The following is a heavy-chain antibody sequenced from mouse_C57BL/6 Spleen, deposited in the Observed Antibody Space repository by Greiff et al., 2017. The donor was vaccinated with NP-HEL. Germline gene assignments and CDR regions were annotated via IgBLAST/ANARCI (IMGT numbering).Heavy chain of an antibody. V-gene: IGHV1-69*01. J-gene: IGHJ4*01. Sequence: QVQLKQPGAELVMPGASVKLSCKASGYTFTSYWMHWVKQRPGQGLEWIGEIDPSDSYTNYNQKFKGKSTLTVDKSSSTAYMQLSSLTSEDSAVYYCAITSAMDYWGQGTSVTVSS. CDR1: GYTFTSYW. CDR3: AITSAMDY. CDR2: IDPSDSYT.